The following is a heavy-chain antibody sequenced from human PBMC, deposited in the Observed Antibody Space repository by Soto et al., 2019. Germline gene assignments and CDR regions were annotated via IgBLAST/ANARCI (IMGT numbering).Heavy chain of an antibody. CDR3: ARVRTGYSYGYCFDY. CDR1: GGSISSGGYS. CDR2: LYHSGST. J-gene: IGHJ4*02. V-gene: IGHV4-30-2*05. D-gene: IGHD5-18*01. Sequence: SETLSLTCTVSGGSISSGGYSWSWIRQPPGQGLEWIGYLYHSGSTYYNPSLKSRVTISVDTSKNQFSLKLSPVTAADTAVYYRARVRTGYSYGYCFDYWGQGTLVTVSS.